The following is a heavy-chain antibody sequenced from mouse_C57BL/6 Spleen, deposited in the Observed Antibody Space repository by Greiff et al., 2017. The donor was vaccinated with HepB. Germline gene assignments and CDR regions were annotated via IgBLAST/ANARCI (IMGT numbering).Heavy chain of an antibody. CDR1: GYTFTDYE. J-gene: IGHJ4*01. Sequence: VQLQQSGAELVRPGASVTLSCKASGYTFTDYEMHWVKQTPVHGLEWIGAIDPETGGTAYNQKFKGKAILTADKSSSTAYMELRSLTSEDSAVYYCTIWTDYYAMDYWGQGTSVTVSS. D-gene: IGHD1-1*02. CDR2: IDPETGGT. V-gene: IGHV1-15*01. CDR3: TIWTDYYAMDY.